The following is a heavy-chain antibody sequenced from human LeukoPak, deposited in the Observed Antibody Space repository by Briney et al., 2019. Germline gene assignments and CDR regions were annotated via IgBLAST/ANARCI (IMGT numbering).Heavy chain of an antibody. CDR1: GFTFSSYA. CDR2: ISGSGGST. J-gene: IGHJ4*02. D-gene: IGHD3-10*01. V-gene: IGHV3-23*01. CDR3: AKTSDYYGSGSYYYYFDY. Sequence: GGSLRLSCAASGFTFSSYAMSWVRQAPGKGLEWVSAISGSGGSTYYADSVKGRFTISRDNSKSTLYLQMNSLRAEDTAVYYCAKTSDYYGSGSYYYYFDYWGQGTLVTVSS.